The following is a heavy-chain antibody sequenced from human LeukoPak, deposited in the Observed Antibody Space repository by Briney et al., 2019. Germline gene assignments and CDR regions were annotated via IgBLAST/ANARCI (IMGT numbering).Heavy chain of an antibody. J-gene: IGHJ4*02. CDR3: ARNQRRLDY. Sequence: GGSLRLSCAASGFTLSSYWMSWVRQAPGKGLELVANIKQDGSEKYYVDSVKGRFTISRDNAKNSLYLQMNSLRAEDTAVYYCARNQRRLDYWGQGTLVTVSS. D-gene: IGHD1-14*01. CDR1: GFTLSSYW. V-gene: IGHV3-7*01. CDR2: IKQDGSEK.